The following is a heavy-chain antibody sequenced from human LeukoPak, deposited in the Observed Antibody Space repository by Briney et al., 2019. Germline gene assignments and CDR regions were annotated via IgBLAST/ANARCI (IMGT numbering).Heavy chain of an antibody. CDR3: TTGWVPESVAFDI. J-gene: IGHJ4*02. Sequence: GGSLRLSCAASGFTFTSYAMHWVRRAPGKVLEWVAVISYDGSNKYYADSVKGRFTISRGNSKNTLYLQLNSLRAEDTGLYYCTTGWVPESVAFDIWGQGTLVTVSS. D-gene: IGHD1-26*01. V-gene: IGHV3-30-3*01. CDR1: GFTFTSYA. CDR2: ISYDGSNK.